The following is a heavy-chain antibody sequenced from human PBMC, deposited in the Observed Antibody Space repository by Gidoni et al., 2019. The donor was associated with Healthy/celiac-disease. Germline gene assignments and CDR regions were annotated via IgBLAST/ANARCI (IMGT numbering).Heavy chain of an antibody. J-gene: IGHJ3*02. D-gene: IGHD5-12*01. CDR1: GFSFSSYA. CDR3: AKDGYSGYEGDAFDI. V-gene: IGHV3-23*01. Sequence: EVLLLESGGGLVQPGGSLSLSCAASGFSFSSYARSWVRQAPGKGLEWVSAISGSGGSTYYADSVKGRFTISRDNSKNTLYLQMNRRRAEDTAVYYCAKDGYSGYEGDAFDIWGQGTMVTVSS. CDR2: ISGSGGST.